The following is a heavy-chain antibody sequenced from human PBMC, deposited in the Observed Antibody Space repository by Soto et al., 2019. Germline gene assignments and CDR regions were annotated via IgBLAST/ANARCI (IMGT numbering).Heavy chain of an antibody. CDR1: GGSVSSGSYY. CDR3: ARGIVGDYYDSSGFDY. CDR2: IYYSGST. Sequence: QVQLQESGPGLVKPSETLSLTCTVSGGSVSSGSYYWSWIRQPPGKGLEWIGYIYYSGSTNYDPSPKSRVTIAVDTSKNQFSLKLSSVTAADTAVYYCARGIVGDYYDSSGFDYWGQGTLVTVSS. V-gene: IGHV4-61*01. J-gene: IGHJ4*02. D-gene: IGHD3-22*01.